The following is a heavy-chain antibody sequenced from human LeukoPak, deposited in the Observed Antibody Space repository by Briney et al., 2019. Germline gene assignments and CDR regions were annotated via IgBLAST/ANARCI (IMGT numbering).Heavy chain of an antibody. CDR3: AREDPQTTVPEGMDV. CDR1: GGSISYYY. D-gene: IGHD4-17*01. V-gene: IGHV4-59*01. Sequence: TSETLSLTCTVSGGSISYYYWSWIRQSPGKGLEWIGYIYYSGTTNYNPSLKSRVTISVDTSKNQFSLQLRSVAAADTAVYYCAREDPQTTVPEGMDVWGQGTTVTVSS. CDR2: IYYSGTT. J-gene: IGHJ6*02.